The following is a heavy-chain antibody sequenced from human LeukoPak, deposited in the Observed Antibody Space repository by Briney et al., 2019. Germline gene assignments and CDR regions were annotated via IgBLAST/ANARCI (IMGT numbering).Heavy chain of an antibody. CDR1: GFTFSSYA. V-gene: IGHV3-23*01. D-gene: IGHD3-9*01. J-gene: IGHJ4*02. CDR3: QKTAYEILTGTYYFDY. Sequence: VWSLRLSCAASGFTFSSYAMSWVRQAPGKGLEWVSAMSGSGGRAYYAESVKGRFTISRDNSKNTLYLQMNSLRAEDTFFFFKQKTAYEILTGTYYFDYWGQGTLVTVSS. CDR2: MSGSGGRA.